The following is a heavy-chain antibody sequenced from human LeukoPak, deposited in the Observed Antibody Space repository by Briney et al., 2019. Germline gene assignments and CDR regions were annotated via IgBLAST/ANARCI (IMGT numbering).Heavy chain of an antibody. CDR1: GFTFSSYA. V-gene: IGHV3-30*04. CDR3: ARVGGTVAGYYYYGMDV. J-gene: IGHJ6*02. CDR2: ISYDGSNK. D-gene: IGHD6-19*01. Sequence: GRSLRLSCAASGFTFSSYAMHWVRQAPGKGLEWVAVISYDGSNKYYADSVKGRFTISRDNSKNTLYLQMNSLRAEDTAVYYCARVGGTVAGYYYYGMDVWDQGTTVTVSS.